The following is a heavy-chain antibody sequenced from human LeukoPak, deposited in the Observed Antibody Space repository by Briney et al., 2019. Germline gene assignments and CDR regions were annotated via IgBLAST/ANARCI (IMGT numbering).Heavy chain of an antibody. V-gene: IGHV3-48*01. CDR1: GFTFSSYS. J-gene: IGHJ6*03. Sequence: GGSLRLSCAASGFTFSSYSMNWVRQAPGKGLEWVSSISSSSSTIYYADSVKGRFTISRDNAKNSLYLQMNSLRAEDTAVYYCASAIVTPSYYYYYYYMDVWGKGTTVTVSS. CDR3: ASAIVTPSYYYYYYYMDV. CDR2: ISSSSSTI. D-gene: IGHD2-15*01.